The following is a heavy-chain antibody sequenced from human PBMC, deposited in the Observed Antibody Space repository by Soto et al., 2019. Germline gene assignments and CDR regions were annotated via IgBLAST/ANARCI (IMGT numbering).Heavy chain of an antibody. CDR2: MSNDGSNK. J-gene: IGHJ6*02. Sequence: GGSLRLSCVASGFTFSGYGMHWVRQAPGKGLEWVAVMSNDGSNKYYADSVQGRFTITRDNSKNLLYLQMNSLRTEDTAVYYCAKGSSSVYYYYYGIEVWGQGTTVTVSS. CDR3: AKGSSSVYYYYYGIEV. CDR1: GFTFSGYG. D-gene: IGHD6-6*01. V-gene: IGHV3-30*18.